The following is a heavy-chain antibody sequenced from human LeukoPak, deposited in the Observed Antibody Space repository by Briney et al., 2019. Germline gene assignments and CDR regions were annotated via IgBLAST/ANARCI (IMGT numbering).Heavy chain of an antibody. Sequence: GGSLRLSCAASGFTFSSYGMHWVRQAPGKGLEWVAVIWYDGNNKYYADSVKGRFTISRDNSKNTLYLQMNSLRAEDTAVYYCAKDWSVRGISYFDYWGQGALVTVSS. V-gene: IGHV3-33*06. CDR1: GFTFSSYG. D-gene: IGHD3-10*01. J-gene: IGHJ4*02. CDR3: AKDWSVRGISYFDY. CDR2: IWYDGNNK.